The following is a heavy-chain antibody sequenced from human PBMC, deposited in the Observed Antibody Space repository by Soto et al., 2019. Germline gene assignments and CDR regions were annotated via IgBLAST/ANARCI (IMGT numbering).Heavy chain of an antibody. J-gene: IGHJ5*02. D-gene: IGHD4-17*01. Sequence: ASVKVSCKASGYTFTSYGISWVRQAPGQGLEWMGWISAYNGNTNYAQKLQGRVTMTTDTSTSTAYMELRSLRSDDTAVYYCARSAKKFNYGDYPNWFEPWGQGTLVTVSS. CDR2: ISAYNGNT. V-gene: IGHV1-18*01. CDR1: GYTFTSYG. CDR3: ARSAKKFNYGDYPNWFEP.